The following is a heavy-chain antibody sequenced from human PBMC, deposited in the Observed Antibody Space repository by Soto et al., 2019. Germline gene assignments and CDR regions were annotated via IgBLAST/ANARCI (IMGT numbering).Heavy chain of an antibody. D-gene: IGHD3-3*01. V-gene: IGHV1-18*01. CDR1: CYTFTSYG. J-gene: IGHJ6*02. CDR3: ARDTRVNYDFWSNGGMDV. Sequence: VASGKVSWKASCYTFTSYGISWGRQAPGQGLEWVGWISAYNGNTNYAQKLQGRGTMTTDTSTSTAYMELRSLRSDDTAVYYCARDTRVNYDFWSNGGMDVWGQGTTVTVSS. CDR2: ISAYNGNT.